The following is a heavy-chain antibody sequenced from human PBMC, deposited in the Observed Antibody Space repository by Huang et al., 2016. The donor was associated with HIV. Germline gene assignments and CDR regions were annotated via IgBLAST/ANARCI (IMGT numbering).Heavy chain of an antibody. CDR2: ISGSSSAL. CDR1: GFAFSGYS. CDR3: ARDWRDIKYYYYGLDV. J-gene: IGHJ6*02. V-gene: IGHV3-48*02. Sequence: DVQLVESGGGLVQPGGSVRLSCAASGFAFSGYSMAWVRQAAGKGLEWVSYISGSSSALYDADAVRGRFTISRDNAEASLYLQMNSLRDEDTAVYYCARDWRDIKYYYYGLDVWGQGTTVTVSS.